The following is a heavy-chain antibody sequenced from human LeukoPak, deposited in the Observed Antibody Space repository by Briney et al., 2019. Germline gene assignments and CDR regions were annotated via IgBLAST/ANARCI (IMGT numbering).Heavy chain of an antibody. J-gene: IGHJ6*02. Sequence: SETLSLTCAVYGGSFSGYYWGWIRQPPGKGLEWIGEINHSGSTNYNPSLKSRVTISVDTSKNQFSLKLSSVTAADTAVYYCARVQGQYYYYYGMDVWGQGTTVTVSS. CDR3: ARVQGQYYYYYGMDV. CDR1: GGSFSGYY. V-gene: IGHV4-34*01. CDR2: INHSGST.